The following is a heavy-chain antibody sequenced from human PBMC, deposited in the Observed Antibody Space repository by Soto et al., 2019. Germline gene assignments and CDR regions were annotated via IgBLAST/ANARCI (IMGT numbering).Heavy chain of an antibody. V-gene: IGHV3-11*01. Sequence: PGGSLRLSCAASGFTCSDYDVSWIRQAPGKGLEWVSYISSSGSTIYYADSVKGRFTISRDNAKNSLYLQMNSLRAEDAAVYYCASTGYYDFWSGFQGFDYWGQGTLVTAPQ. J-gene: IGHJ4*02. CDR3: ASTGYYDFWSGFQGFDY. D-gene: IGHD3-3*01. CDR2: ISSSGSTI. CDR1: GFTCSDYD.